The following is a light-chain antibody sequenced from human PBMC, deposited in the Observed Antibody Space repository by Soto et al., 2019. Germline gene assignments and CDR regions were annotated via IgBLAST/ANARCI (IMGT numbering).Light chain of an antibody. Sequence: DIVMTQSPDSLAVSLGERATINCKSSQSVLYSSNNKNYLAWYQQKPGKAPKLLIYDAYSLESGVPSRFSGRRSGTEFTLTIAGLQPEDFATYYCLQDYDYLWTFGQGTKVDIK. CDR2: DAY. V-gene: IGKV4-1*01. CDR3: LQDYDYLWT. CDR1: QSVLYSSNNKNY. J-gene: IGKJ1*01.